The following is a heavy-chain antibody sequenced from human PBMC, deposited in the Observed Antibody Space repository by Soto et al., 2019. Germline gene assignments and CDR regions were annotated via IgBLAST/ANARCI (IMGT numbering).Heavy chain of an antibody. CDR2: ISYDGSNK. CDR1: GFTFSSYA. V-gene: IGHV3-30-3*01. D-gene: IGHD4-17*01. CDR3: XRXCPXXLRXPXSLDY. Sequence: QVQLVESGGGVVQPGRSLRLSCAASGFTFSSYAMHWVRQAPGKXLEWVAVISYDGSNKYYADSVKGRFTISRDNSKNTLYLQMNSLRAEDTAVYXCXRXCPXXLRXPXSLDYWGQGTLVTVSS. J-gene: IGHJ4*02.